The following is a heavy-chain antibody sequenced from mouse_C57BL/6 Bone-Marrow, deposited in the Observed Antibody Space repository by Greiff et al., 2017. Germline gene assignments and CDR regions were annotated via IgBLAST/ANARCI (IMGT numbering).Heavy chain of an antibody. CDR3: ARRALRVWFAY. CDR2: ISSGGSYT. Sequence: EVQGVESGGDLVKPGGSLKLSCAASGFTFSSYGMSWVRQTPDKRLEWVATISSGGSYTYYPDSVKGRFTISRDNAKNTLYLQMSSLKSEDTAMYYCARRALRVWFAYWGQGTLVTVSA. D-gene: IGHD1-1*01. V-gene: IGHV5-6*01. J-gene: IGHJ3*01. CDR1: GFTFSSYG.